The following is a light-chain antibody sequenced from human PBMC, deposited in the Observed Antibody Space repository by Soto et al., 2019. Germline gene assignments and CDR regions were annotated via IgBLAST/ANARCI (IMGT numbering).Light chain of an antibody. CDR1: QGVGND. J-gene: IGKJ2*01. V-gene: IGKV1-6*01. CDR3: LQDYNSPYT. Sequence: AIRMTQSQSSLSACVGDRVTITCRARQGVGNDLGWYQHKPGKAPKLLIYVASSLETGVPSRFSGSGSGTDFTLTISSLQPEDFATYYCLQDYNSPYTFGQGTKLEIK. CDR2: VAS.